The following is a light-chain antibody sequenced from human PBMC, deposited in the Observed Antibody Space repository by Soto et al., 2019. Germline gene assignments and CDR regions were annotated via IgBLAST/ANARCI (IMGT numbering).Light chain of an antibody. CDR1: QGITSY. Sequence: IHMTPSPSPLSASVGGRVTITCRASQGITSYLAWYQQKPGKAPKLLIYAASILQSGVPPRFSGGGGGTDFTLTISSLQPEDFASYYCQQIYTIPLTFGGGTKVDIK. V-gene: IGKV1-39*01. CDR3: QQIYTIPLT. CDR2: AAS. J-gene: IGKJ4*01.